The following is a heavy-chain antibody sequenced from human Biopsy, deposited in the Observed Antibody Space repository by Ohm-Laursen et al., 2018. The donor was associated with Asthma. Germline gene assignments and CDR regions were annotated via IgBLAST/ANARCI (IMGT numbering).Heavy chain of an antibody. D-gene: IGHD3-3*02. Sequence: GSLRLSCSASGFTFSRYWMHWVRQAPGKGLVWVSRISFDGTTTTYADSVRGRFTISRDNAKNSLYLQMNSLRAEDTAVYYCARTFHFWSPYHAEHYQLWGQGTLVTVSS. V-gene: IGHV3-74*01. J-gene: IGHJ1*01. CDR2: ISFDGTTT. CDR1: GFTFSRYW. CDR3: ARTFHFWSPYHAEHYQL.